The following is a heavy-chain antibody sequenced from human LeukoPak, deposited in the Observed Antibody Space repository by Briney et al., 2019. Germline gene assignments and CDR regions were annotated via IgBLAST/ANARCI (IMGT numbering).Heavy chain of an antibody. CDR3: AKYQRQWLPKGGFDY. J-gene: IGHJ4*02. D-gene: IGHD6-19*01. CDR2: ISYDGNNK. Sequence: PGGSLRLSCAASGFSVSSNYMNWVRQAPGKGLEWVAVISYDGNNKYYADSVKGRFTISRDNSKNTLYLQMDNLRAEDTAVYYCAKYQRQWLPKGGFDYWGQGTLVTVSS. CDR1: GFSVSSNY. V-gene: IGHV3-30*18.